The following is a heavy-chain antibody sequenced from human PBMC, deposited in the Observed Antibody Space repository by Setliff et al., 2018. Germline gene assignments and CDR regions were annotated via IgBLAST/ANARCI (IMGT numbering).Heavy chain of an antibody. Sequence: LSEPLSLTCTVSGGSISSYYWSWIRQPAGKGLEWIGRIYTSGSTNYNPSLKSRVTMSVDTSKNQFSLKLSSVTAADTAVYYCARGQRYCSGGSCYYYMDVWGKGTTVTVSS. CDR1: GGSISSYY. D-gene: IGHD2-15*01. CDR3: ARGQRYCSGGSCYYYMDV. J-gene: IGHJ6*03. V-gene: IGHV4-4*07. CDR2: IYTSGST.